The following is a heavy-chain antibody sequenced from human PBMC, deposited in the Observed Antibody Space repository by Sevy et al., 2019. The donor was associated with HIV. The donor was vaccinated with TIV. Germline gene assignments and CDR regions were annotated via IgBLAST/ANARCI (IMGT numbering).Heavy chain of an antibody. CDR1: GFTFNDYA. V-gene: IGHV3-30-3*01. J-gene: IGHJ5*02. CDR3: VREGAPYRNIRYCSGNNCFYNWFDP. CDR2: ISSDGDNT. Sequence: GGSLRLSCAASGFTFNDYALHWVRQAPGKGLEWVAIISSDGDNTYDADTVKGRFTISRDNSKNTVYLQMNRLRAEDTAFYYCVREGAPYRNIRYCSGNNCFYNWFDPRGQGTLVTVSS. D-gene: IGHD2-15*01.